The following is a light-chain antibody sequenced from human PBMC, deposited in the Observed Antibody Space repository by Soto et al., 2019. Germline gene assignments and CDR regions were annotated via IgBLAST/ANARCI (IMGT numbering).Light chain of an antibody. CDR1: ISDVGGYNT. CDR2: DVS. J-gene: IGLJ1*01. Sequence: QSVLTQPASGSGSPGQSITISCTGTISDVGGYNTVSWYQQHPGKVPKLMIHDVSDRPSWVSDRFSGSKSGNTASLTISGLQAEDEADYYCSSYTTSISYVFGSGTKVT. CDR3: SSYTTSISYV. V-gene: IGLV2-14*01.